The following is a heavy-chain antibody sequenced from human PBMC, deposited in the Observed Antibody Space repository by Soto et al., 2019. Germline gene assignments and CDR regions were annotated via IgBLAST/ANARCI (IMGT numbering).Heavy chain of an antibody. Sequence: EVQLLESGGGLVQPGGSLRLSCAASGFTFTNYAMSWVRQAPGKGLEWVSTISASGGSTYHADSVKGRFTISRDNSKNALSRQMNSLRDEETAAYYCAKDMRGSGSYYSYGMDVWGQGTTVTVS. CDR1: GFTFTNYA. CDR3: AKDMRGSGSYYSYGMDV. V-gene: IGHV3-23*01. D-gene: IGHD3-10*01. J-gene: IGHJ6*02. CDR2: ISASGGST.